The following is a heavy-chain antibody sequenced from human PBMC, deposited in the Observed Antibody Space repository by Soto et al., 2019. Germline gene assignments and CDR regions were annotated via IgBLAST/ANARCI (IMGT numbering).Heavy chain of an antibody. D-gene: IGHD3-22*01. CDR3: ARDLGYYASDGYFDY. J-gene: IGHJ4*02. V-gene: IGHV3-11*01. CDR2: ISSSGDII. Sequence: GGSLRLSCAGSGFSFSDYYMSWIRQAPGKGLEWVSYISSSGDIIYYADSVKGRFTISRDNAKNSLYLQMNSLRAEDTAVYHCARDLGYYASDGYFDYWGQGTVVTVSS. CDR1: GFSFSDYY.